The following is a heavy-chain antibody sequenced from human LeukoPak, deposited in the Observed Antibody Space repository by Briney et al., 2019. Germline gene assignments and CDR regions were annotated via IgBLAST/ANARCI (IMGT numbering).Heavy chain of an antibody. CDR2: IRSKAYGGTA. CDR1: GFTFGDFA. CDR3: SRDPYGSGKYNHFDY. V-gene: IGHV3-49*03. D-gene: IGHD3-10*01. J-gene: IGHJ4*02. Sequence: PGGSPRLSCATSGFTFGDFAMSWFRQAPGKGLEWVGFIRSKAYGGTAEYAASVRGRFTISRDDSKSIAYLQVNSLKTEDTAVYSCSRDPYGSGKYNHFDYWGQGTLVTVSS.